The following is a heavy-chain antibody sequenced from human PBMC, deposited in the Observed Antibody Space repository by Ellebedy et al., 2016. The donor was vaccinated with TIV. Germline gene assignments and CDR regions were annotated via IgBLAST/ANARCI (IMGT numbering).Heavy chain of an antibody. Sequence: GGSLRLXXAASGFTFGAYTLYWVRQAPGKGLECVALIAYDGKFKYYADSVKGRFTISRDNSRDTLYLQMNSLKPEDASVYYCAKKIVGGTAKGGFDSWGQGTLVTVSS. V-gene: IGHV3-30-3*02. J-gene: IGHJ4*02. CDR3: AKKIVGGTAKGGFDS. CDR1: GFTFGAYT. D-gene: IGHD1-26*01. CDR2: IAYDGKFK.